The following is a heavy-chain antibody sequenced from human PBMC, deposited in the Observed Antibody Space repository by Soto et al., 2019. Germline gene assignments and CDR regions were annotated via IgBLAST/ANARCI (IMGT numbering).Heavy chain of an antibody. CDR2: ISSSGSTI. J-gene: IGHJ5*02. D-gene: IGHD2-15*01. Sequence: QVQLVESGGGLVKPGGSLRLSCAASGFTFSDYYMSWISQAPGKGLEWVSYISSSGSTIYYADSVKGRFTISRDNAKNSLYLQMNILRAEDTAVYYCASPVYCSGGICNWFDPGGQGTLVTVSS. V-gene: IGHV3-11*01. CDR3: ASPVYCSGGICNWFDP. CDR1: GFTFSDYY.